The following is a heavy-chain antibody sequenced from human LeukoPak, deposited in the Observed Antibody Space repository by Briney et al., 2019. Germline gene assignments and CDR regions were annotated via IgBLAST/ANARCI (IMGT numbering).Heavy chain of an antibody. CDR3: ARYCSSTSCYEGVDY. CDR2: IYHSGST. J-gene: IGHJ4*02. D-gene: IGHD2-2*01. Sequence: SETLSLTRAVSGYSISSGYYWGWIRQPPGKGLEWIGSIYHSGSTYYNPSLKSRVTISVDTSKNQFSLKLSSVTAADTAVYYCARYCSSTSCYEGVDYWGQGTLVTVSS. CDR1: GYSISSGYY. V-gene: IGHV4-38-2*01.